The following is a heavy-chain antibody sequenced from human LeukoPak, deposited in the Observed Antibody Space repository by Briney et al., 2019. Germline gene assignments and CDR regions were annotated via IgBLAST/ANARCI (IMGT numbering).Heavy chain of an antibody. J-gene: IGHJ4*02. V-gene: IGHV3-66*01. CDR1: GFTVSSNY. D-gene: IGHD6-13*01. CDR2: IYSGGST. CDR3: ARDLPGLSAAGTFDC. Sequence: GGSLRLSCAASGFTVSSNYMNWVRQAPGKGLEWVSVIYSGGSTYYADSVKGRFTISRDKSKNTLYLQMNSLRAEDTAVYYCARDLPGLSAAGTFDCWGQGTLVTVSS.